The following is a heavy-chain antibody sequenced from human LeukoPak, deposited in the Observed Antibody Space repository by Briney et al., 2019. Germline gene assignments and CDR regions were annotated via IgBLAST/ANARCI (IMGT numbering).Heavy chain of an antibody. Sequence: PSETLSLTCTVSGGSISSYYWSWIRQPPGKGLEWIGYIYYSGSTNYNPSLKSRVTISVDTSKNQFSLKPSSVTAADTAVYYCARRTNGFGELLFDYWGQGTLVTVSS. V-gene: IGHV4-59*01. D-gene: IGHD3-10*01. J-gene: IGHJ4*02. CDR1: GGSISSYY. CDR3: ARRTNGFGELLFDY. CDR2: IYYSGST.